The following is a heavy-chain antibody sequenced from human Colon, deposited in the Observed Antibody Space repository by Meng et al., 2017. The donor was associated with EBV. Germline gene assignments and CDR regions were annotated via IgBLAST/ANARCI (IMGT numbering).Heavy chain of an antibody. CDR1: GGSISSGVYS. J-gene: IGHJ4*02. CDR2: IIHSGST. Sequence: QLHLHGAGPGLGKPSQTLSLTCVFSGGSISSGVYSWTWTRQPPGKGLEWIGHIIHSGSTYSNPSLKSRVTISVDRSKNQFSLSLSSVTAADTAVYYCAREAQQSGYFDPWGPGTLVTVSS. V-gene: IGHV4-30-2*01. D-gene: IGHD6-13*01. CDR3: AREAQQSGYFDP.